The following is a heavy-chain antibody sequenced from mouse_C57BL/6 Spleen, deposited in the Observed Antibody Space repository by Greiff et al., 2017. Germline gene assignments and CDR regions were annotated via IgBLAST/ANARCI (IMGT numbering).Heavy chain of an antibody. CDR3: ADSSGYGDDAMDY. V-gene: IGHV5-17*01. D-gene: IGHD3-2*02. J-gene: IGHJ4*01. Sequence: EVQLQQSGGGLVKPGGSLKLSCAASGFTFRDYGMHWVRQAPEKGLEWVAYISSGSSTIYYADTVKGRFTISRDNAKNTLFLQMTSLRSEDTAMYYCADSSGYGDDAMDYWGQGTSVTVSS. CDR1: GFTFRDYG. CDR2: ISSGSSTI.